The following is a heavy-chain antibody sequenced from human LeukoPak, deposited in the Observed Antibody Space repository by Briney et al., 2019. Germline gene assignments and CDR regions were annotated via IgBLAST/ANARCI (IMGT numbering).Heavy chain of an antibody. Sequence: GGSLRLSCAASGFSFSIYAMHWVRRAPGKGLEWVAVISYDGSDKDYADSVRGRFTISRDNSKNTLHLQMNSLRPEDTAVYYCAREVATTSEYGGQGTLVTVSS. V-gene: IGHV3-30*04. CDR2: ISYDGSDK. CDR1: GFSFSIYA. CDR3: AREVATTSEY. D-gene: IGHD5-12*01. J-gene: IGHJ4*02.